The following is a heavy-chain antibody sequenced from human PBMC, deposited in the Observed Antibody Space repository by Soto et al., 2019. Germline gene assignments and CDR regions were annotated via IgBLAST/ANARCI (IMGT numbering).Heavy chain of an antibody. D-gene: IGHD2-15*01. CDR3: ARGPGGTHGPGDY. J-gene: IGHJ4*02. Sequence: QVQLVQSGAEVKKPGASVKVSCKASGYTFTSYAMHWVRQAPGQRLEWMGWINAGNGNTKYSQKFQGRVTITRDTAASTAYMELSILRSEDTALYYCARGPGGTHGPGDYWGQGTLVTVSS. V-gene: IGHV1-3*01. CDR2: INAGNGNT. CDR1: GYTFTSYA.